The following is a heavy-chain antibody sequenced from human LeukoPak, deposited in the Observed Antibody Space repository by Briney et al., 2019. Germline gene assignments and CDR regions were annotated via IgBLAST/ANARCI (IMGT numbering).Heavy chain of an antibody. CDR1: RGSVSSGDYY. D-gene: IGHD3-22*01. V-gene: IGHV4-61*08. CDR2: ISYSGST. Sequence: PSETLFLTCTVSRGSVSSGDYYWTWIRQPPGKGLEWIGYISYSGSTNYNPSLKSRVTISIDTSKNQISLKLSSVTAADTAVYYCARVGDYYDSGGYYQFDYWGQGALVTVSS. J-gene: IGHJ4*02. CDR3: ARVGDYYDSGGYYQFDY.